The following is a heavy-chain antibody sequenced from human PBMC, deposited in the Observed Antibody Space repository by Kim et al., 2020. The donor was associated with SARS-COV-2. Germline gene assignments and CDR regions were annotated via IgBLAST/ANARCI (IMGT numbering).Heavy chain of an antibody. V-gene: IGHV3-66*01. CDR2: IYAGGST. Sequence: GGSLRLSCVASGFSVRTNSVSWVRQTPGKGLEWVSVIYAGGSTYDADSVKGRFTISRDISKNTLYLQMNSLRAEDTAIYYCARGGAFKSGWYAVNGMDV. D-gene: IGHD6-19*01. CDR3: ARGGAFKSGWYAVNGMDV. J-gene: IGHJ6*01. CDR1: GFSVRTNS.